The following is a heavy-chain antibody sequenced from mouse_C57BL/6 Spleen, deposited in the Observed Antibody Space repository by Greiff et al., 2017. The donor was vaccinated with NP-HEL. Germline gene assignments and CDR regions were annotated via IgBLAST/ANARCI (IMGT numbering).Heavy chain of an antibody. D-gene: IGHD3-2*02. CDR1: GYSITSGYY. Sequence: VQLKESGPGLVKPSQSLSLTCSVTGYSITSGYYWNWIRQFPGNKLEWMGYISYDGSNNYNPSLKNRISITRDTSKNQFFLKLNSVTTEDTATYYCARDQGYDAMDYWGQGTSVTVSS. CDR3: ARDQGYDAMDY. J-gene: IGHJ4*01. V-gene: IGHV3-6*01. CDR2: ISYDGSN.